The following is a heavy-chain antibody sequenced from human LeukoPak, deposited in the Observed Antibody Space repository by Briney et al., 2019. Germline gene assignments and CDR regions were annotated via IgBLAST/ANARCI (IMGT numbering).Heavy chain of an antibody. CDR1: GGSISSGGYY. Sequence: SETLSLTCTVSGGSISSGGYYWSWIRQHPGKGLEWIGYIYYSGSTYYNPPLKSRVTISVDTSKNQFSLKLSSVTAADTAVYYCARYIVVVTAIGESAFDIWGQGTMVTVSS. J-gene: IGHJ3*02. V-gene: IGHV4-31*03. CDR2: IYYSGST. D-gene: IGHD2-21*02. CDR3: ARYIVVVTAIGESAFDI.